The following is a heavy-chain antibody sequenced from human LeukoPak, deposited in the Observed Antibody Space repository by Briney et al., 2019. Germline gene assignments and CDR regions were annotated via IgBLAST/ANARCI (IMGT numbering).Heavy chain of an antibody. D-gene: IGHD5-24*01. CDR3: ATGSATIGRWFDP. J-gene: IGHJ5*02. Sequence: ATVKISCKVSGYTFTDYYMHWVQQAPGKGLEWMGLVDAEDGETIYAEKFQGRVTITADTSTDTAYMELSSLRSEDTAVYYCATGSATIGRWFDPWGQGTLVTVPS. V-gene: IGHV1-69-2*01. CDR2: VDAEDGET. CDR1: GYTFTDYY.